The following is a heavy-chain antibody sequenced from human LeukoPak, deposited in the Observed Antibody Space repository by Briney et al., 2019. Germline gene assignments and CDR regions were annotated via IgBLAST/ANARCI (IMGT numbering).Heavy chain of an antibody. CDR3: ARLALRLGEIDPYYFDY. D-gene: IGHD3-16*01. V-gene: IGHV5-51*01. Sequence: KIGESLKISCKGSGYSFTSYWIGWVRQMPGKGLEWMGIIYPGDSDTRYSPSFQGQVTISADKSISTAYLQWSSLKASDTAMYYCARLALRLGEIDPYYFDYWGQGTLVTVSS. CDR1: GYSFTSYW. J-gene: IGHJ4*02. CDR2: IYPGDSDT.